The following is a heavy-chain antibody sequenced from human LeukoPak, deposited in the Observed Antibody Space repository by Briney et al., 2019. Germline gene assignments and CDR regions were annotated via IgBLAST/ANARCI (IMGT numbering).Heavy chain of an antibody. CDR2: IKQDGSEK. CDR1: GFTFSSYW. CDR3: ARASISMVRGAFDY. D-gene: IGHD3-10*01. J-gene: IGHJ4*02. Sequence: GGSLRLSCAASGFTFSSYWMSWVRQALGKGLEWVANIKQDGSEKYYVDSVKGRFTISRDNAKNSLYLQMNSLRAEDTAVYYCARASISMVRGAFDYWGQGTLVTVSS. V-gene: IGHV3-7*01.